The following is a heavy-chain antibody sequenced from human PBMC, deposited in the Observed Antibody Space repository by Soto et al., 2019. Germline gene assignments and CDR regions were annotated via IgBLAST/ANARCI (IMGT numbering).Heavy chain of an antibody. CDR3: SKSGDGY. D-gene: IGHD3-10*01. CDR1: RFTFSSYA. CDR2: ITGDGFNT. V-gene: IGHV3-23*01. J-gene: IGHJ4*02. Sequence: GGSLRLSCAASRFTFSSYAMTWVRQAPGKGLEWVSSITGDGFNTYYADSVKGRFTISRDNSKNTVYLQINSLRAEDTAVYYCSKSGDGYWGQGTLVTVSS.